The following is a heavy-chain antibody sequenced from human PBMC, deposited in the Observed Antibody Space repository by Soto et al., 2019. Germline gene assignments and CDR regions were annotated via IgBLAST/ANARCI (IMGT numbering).Heavy chain of an antibody. J-gene: IGHJ4*02. CDR3: ARVWGDSPPTDY. D-gene: IGHD2-21*02. V-gene: IGHV3-33*01. CDR2: IWYDGCNK. Sequence: VAVIWYDGCNKYYADSVKGRFTISRDNSKNTLYLQMNSLRAEDTAVYYCARVWGDSPPTDYWGQGTLVTVSS.